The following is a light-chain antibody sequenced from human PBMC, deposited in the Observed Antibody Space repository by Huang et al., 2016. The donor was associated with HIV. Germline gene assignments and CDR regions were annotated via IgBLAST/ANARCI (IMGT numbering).Light chain of an antibody. Sequence: EKVMTQSPATLSVSPGERATLSCRASQSVSSNLAWYQQKPGQAPGLLMYGASTRATGIPARFSGSGSGTEFTLTISSLQSEDFAVYYCQQYNNWPWTFGQGTKVEIK. CDR3: QQYNNWPWT. CDR1: QSVSSN. CDR2: GAS. V-gene: IGKV3-15*01. J-gene: IGKJ1*01.